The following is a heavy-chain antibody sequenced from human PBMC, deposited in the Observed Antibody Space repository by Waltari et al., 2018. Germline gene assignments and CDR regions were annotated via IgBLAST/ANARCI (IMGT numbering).Heavy chain of an antibody. J-gene: IGHJ4*02. D-gene: IGHD3-10*01. CDR2: IYSGGTT. CDR3: ARATYSYGSGSYPFDY. CDR1: GFTVSSNY. Sequence: EVQLVESGGGLIQPGGSLRLSCAASGFTVSSNYMNWVRQAPGKGLDLVSVIYSGGTTYYADSVKGRFTISRDNSKNTLYLQMNRLTAEDTAVYYCARATYSYGSGSYPFDYWCQGTLVTVSS. V-gene: IGHV3-53*01.